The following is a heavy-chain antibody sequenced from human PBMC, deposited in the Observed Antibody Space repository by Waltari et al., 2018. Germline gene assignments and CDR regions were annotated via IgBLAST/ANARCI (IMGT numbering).Heavy chain of an antibody. Sequence: QVQLVQSGAEVKKPGASVKVSCKASGYTFTSYYMHWVRQAPGQGLEWMGIINPSGGSTSYAQKFQGRVTMTRDTSTSTVYMELNSLRAEDTAVYYCAKVADDVTDYWGQGTLVTVSS. D-gene: IGHD2-21*02. J-gene: IGHJ4*02. CDR3: AKVADDVTDY. CDR2: INPSGGST. V-gene: IGHV1-46*01. CDR1: GYTFTSYY.